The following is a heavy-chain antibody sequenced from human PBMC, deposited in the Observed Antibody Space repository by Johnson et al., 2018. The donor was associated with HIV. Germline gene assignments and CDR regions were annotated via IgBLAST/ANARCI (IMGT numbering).Heavy chain of an antibody. CDR3: ARGLTMIVVVDAFDI. Sequence: QVQLVESGGGVVQPGGSLRLSCVASGFAFSSYGMHWVRQAPGKGLEWVSFIRYDGGNKSYGDSVKGRFTISRDNSKNTLYVQMISLRAEDTSVYYCARGLTMIVVVDAFDIWGQGTMVTVSS. D-gene: IGHD3-22*01. CDR1: GFAFSSYG. V-gene: IGHV3-30*02. J-gene: IGHJ3*02. CDR2: IRYDGGNK.